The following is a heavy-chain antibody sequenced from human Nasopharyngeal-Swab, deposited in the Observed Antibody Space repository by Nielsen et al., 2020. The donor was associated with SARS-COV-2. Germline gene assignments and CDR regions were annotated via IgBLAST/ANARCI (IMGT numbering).Heavy chain of an antibody. CDR1: GYSFTNYW. CDR2: IDPSDSYT. D-gene: IGHD3-3*02. J-gene: IGHJ5*02. CDR3: ARHFFAGDNWFDP. V-gene: IGHV5-10-1*01. Sequence: GGSLRLSCKGSGYSFTNYWITWVRQLPGKGLAWMGRIDPSDSYTNYNPSFQGHVSISVDKSINTAYLQWSSLKASDTAMYYCARHFFAGDNWFDPWGQGTLVTVSS.